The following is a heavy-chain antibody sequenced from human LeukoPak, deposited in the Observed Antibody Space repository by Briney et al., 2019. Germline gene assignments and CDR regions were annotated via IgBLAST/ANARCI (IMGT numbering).Heavy chain of an antibody. CDR1: GDSFSTYY. CDR3: ARDAKYYYGSRTYFFFEY. D-gene: IGHD3-10*01. Sequence: SETLSLTCTVSGDSFSTYYWSWIRQPAGKGLEWIGHIYTSGTTNYNPSLKSRLTMSIDTSKNQFSLKLSSITAADTAVYYCARDAKYYYGSRTYFFFEYWGQGTLLTVSS. CDR2: IYTSGTT. J-gene: IGHJ4*02. V-gene: IGHV4-4*07.